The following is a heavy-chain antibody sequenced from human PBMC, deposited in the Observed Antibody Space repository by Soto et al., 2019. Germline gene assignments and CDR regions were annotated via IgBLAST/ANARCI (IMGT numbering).Heavy chain of an antibody. Sequence: GGSLRLSXAASGFTFSSYAMHWVRQAPGKGLEWVAVISYDGSNKYYADSVKGRFTISRDNSKNTLYLQMNSLRAEDTAVYYCARDQYYYDSSGTFDYWGQGTLVTVSS. CDR2: ISYDGSNK. V-gene: IGHV3-30-3*01. D-gene: IGHD3-22*01. CDR1: GFTFSSYA. J-gene: IGHJ4*02. CDR3: ARDQYYYDSSGTFDY.